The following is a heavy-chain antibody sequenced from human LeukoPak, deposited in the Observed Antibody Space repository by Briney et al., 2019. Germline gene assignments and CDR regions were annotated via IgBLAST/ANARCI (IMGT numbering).Heavy chain of an antibody. J-gene: IGHJ5*02. Sequence: GGSLRLSCAASGFTFSSYAMSWVRQAPGKGLEWVSAISGSGGSTYYADSVKGRFTISRDNSKNTLYLQMSSLRAEDTAVYYCAKPGSTCSSTSCYIGWFDPWGQGTLVTVSS. CDR2: ISGSGGST. D-gene: IGHD2-2*02. V-gene: IGHV3-23*01. CDR1: GFTFSSYA. CDR3: AKPGSTCSSTSCYIGWFDP.